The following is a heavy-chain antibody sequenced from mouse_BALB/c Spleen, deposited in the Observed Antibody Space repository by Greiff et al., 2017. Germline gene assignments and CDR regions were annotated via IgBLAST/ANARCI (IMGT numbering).Heavy chain of an antibody. Sequence: EVKVVESGGGLVKPGGSLKLSCAASGFTFSDYYMYWVRQTPEKRLEWVATISDGGSYTYYPDSVKGRFTISRDNAKNNLYLQMSSLKSEDTAMYYCARDRSFDYWGQGTTRTVSS. CDR3: ARDRSFDY. V-gene: IGHV5-4*02. CDR1: GFTFSDYY. CDR2: ISDGGSYT. J-gene: IGHJ2*01.